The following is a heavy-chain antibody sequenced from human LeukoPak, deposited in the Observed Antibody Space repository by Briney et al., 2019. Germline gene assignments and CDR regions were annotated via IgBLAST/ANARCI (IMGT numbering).Heavy chain of an antibody. J-gene: IGHJ5*02. CDR1: GYTFTGYF. V-gene: IGHV1-2*02. D-gene: IGHD3-10*01. CDR3: ARELSLLWFGELKANNWFDP. CDR2: INPNSGGT. Sequence: ASVKVSCKASGYTFTGYFIHWVRQAPGQGLEWMGWINPNSGGTNYAQKFQGRVTMTRDTSISTAYMELSRLRSDDTAVYYCARELSLLWFGELKANNWFDPWGQGTLVTVSS.